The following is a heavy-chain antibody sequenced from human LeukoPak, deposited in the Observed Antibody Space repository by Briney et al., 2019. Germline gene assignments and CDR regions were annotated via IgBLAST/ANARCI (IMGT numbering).Heavy chain of an antibody. CDR3: ARVIVVVPAAIRWFDP. CDR2: IYYSGST. Sequence: PSETLSLTCTVSGGSISSYYWSWIRQPPGKGLEWIGYIYYSGSTNYNPSLKSRVTISVDTSKNQFSLKLSSVTAADTAVYYCARVIVVVPAAIRWFDPWGQGTLVTVSS. CDR1: GGSISSYY. J-gene: IGHJ5*02. V-gene: IGHV4-59*01. D-gene: IGHD2-2*01.